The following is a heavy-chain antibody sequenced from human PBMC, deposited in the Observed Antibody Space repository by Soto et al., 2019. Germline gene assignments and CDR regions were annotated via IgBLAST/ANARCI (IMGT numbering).Heavy chain of an antibody. CDR1: GFSISHYW. D-gene: IGHD6-13*01. CDR3: SSSEHSAGQH. J-gene: IGHJ4*02. V-gene: IGHV3-7*03. Sequence: EVQLVESGGGLVQPGGSLRLSCAASGFSISHYWMSWVRQAPGKGLEWVAHIKEGGKEKRYADSVKGRFTISRDNAKNTLYLEMDSLSVEDTADYFCSSSEHSAGQHWGQGTLVTVSS. CDR2: IKEGGKEK.